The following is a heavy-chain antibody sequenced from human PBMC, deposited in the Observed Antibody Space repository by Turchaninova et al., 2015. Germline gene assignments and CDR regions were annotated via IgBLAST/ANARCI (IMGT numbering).Heavy chain of an antibody. CDR2: RIPSFGTA. J-gene: IGHJ4*02. CDR3: ARGTLGATNFFDY. D-gene: IGHD1-26*01. Sequence: QVQRVMSGAEVTKPGSPGQVYCKADGGTLRSHANSRGRQAPGQGLEWMGGRIPSFGTANSAQKFQGRVTITADESTSTDYMELSSLRSEDTAVYYCARGTLGATNFFDYWGQGTLVTVSS. CDR1: GGTLRSHA. V-gene: IGHV1-69*12.